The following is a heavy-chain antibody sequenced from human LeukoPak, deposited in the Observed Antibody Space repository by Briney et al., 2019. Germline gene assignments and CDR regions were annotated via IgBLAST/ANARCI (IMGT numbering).Heavy chain of an antibody. J-gene: IGHJ4*02. CDR1: GGSISSGDYY. Sequence: SETLSLTCTVSGGSISSGDYYWSWIRQPPGKGLEWIGYIYYSGSTYYNPSLKSRVTISVDTSKNQFSLKLSSVTAADTAVYYCARETPGAGHFDYWGQGSLVTVSS. CDR3: ARETPGAGHFDY. CDR2: IYYSGST. D-gene: IGHD7-27*01. V-gene: IGHV4-30-4*01.